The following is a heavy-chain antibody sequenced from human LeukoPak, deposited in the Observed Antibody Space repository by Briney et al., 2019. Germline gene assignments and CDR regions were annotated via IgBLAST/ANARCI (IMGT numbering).Heavy chain of an antibody. V-gene: IGHV3-30*04. CDR2: ISYDGSNK. CDR3: ARDGYSNGYVFWGDYDFDY. Sequence: GRSLRLSCAASGFTFSSYAMHWVRQAPGKGLEWVAVISYDGSNKYYADSVKGRFTISRDNSKNTLYLQMNSLRAEDTAVYYCARDGYSNGYVFWGDYDFDYWGQGTLVTVSS. J-gene: IGHJ4*02. D-gene: IGHD5-18*01. CDR1: GFTFSSYA.